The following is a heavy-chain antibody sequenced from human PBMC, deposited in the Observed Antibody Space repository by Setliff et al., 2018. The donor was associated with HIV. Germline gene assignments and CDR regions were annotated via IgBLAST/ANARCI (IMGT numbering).Heavy chain of an antibody. V-gene: IGHV1-18*01. CDR1: GYTFISHG. Sequence: ASVKVSCKASGYTFISHGISWVRQAPGQGLEWMGRISAHNGDARYAHKLQDRLTMTVDTSTTTAYLALRSLRSDDTAVYYCGRTGVVGGGDVWGKGTTVTVSS. CDR3: GRTGVVGGGDV. CDR2: ISAHNGDA. D-gene: IGHD3-10*01. J-gene: IGHJ6*04.